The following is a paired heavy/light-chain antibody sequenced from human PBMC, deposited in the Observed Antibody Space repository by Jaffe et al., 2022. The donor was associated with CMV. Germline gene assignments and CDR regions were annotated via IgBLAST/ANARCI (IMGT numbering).Heavy chain of an antibody. J-gene: IGHJ4*02. CDR3: ARGTYESSGYSPLPHFDY. Sequence: QVQLQESGPGLVKPSETLSLTCTISRGSISTYYWTWIRQSPGKGLEWLGYIYYSGSTNYSPSLKSRVTISLDTSKNQFSLRLTSVTAADTAVYYCARGTYESSGYSPLPHFDYWGQGALVTVSS. V-gene: IGHV4-59*01. CDR2: IYYSGST. D-gene: IGHD3-22*01. CDR1: RGSISTYY.
Light chain of an antibody. J-gene: IGLJ1*01. CDR1: SSNLGAGYD. CDR3: QSYDSTLTAPYV. Sequence: QSILTQPPSVSGAPGQRVTISCTGSSSNLGAGYDVHWYQQLPGTAPKLLIYASANRPSGVPDRFSGSKSGTSASLAITGLQAEDEADYYCQSYDSTLTAPYVFGTGTRVTVL. V-gene: IGLV1-40*01. CDR2: ASA.